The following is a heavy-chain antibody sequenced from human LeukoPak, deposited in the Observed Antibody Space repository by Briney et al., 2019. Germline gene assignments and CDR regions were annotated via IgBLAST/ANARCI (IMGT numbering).Heavy chain of an antibody. Sequence: GGPLRLSCAASGFTFSSYAMSWVRQAPGKGLEWVSGISGSGGSTYYADSVKGRFTISRDRSKNTLYVQMNSLRAEDTAVYYCAKECGDYGDRCYFDYWGQGSLVTVSS. D-gene: IGHD4-17*01. CDR1: GFTFSSYA. CDR2: ISGSGGST. V-gene: IGHV3-23*01. CDR3: AKECGDYGDRCYFDY. J-gene: IGHJ4*02.